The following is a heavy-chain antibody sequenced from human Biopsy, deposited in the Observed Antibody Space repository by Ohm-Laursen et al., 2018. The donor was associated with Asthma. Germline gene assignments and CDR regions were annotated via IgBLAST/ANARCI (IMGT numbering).Heavy chain of an antibody. CDR3: AKERYYDFWSGYPI. Sequence: SLRLSCAASGFSFNSYGMHWVRQAPGKGLEWVAVMAFDGRQTYYADSVKGRFTISRDNSKNTLYLQMNSLRAEDTAVYYCAKERYYDFWSGYPIWGQGTMVTVSS. CDR1: GFSFNSYG. D-gene: IGHD3-3*01. V-gene: IGHV3-30*18. J-gene: IGHJ3*02. CDR2: MAFDGRQT.